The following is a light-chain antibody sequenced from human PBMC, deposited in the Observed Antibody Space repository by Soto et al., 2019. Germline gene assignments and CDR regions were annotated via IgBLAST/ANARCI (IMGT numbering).Light chain of an antibody. CDR2: DAS. V-gene: IGKV3-20*01. CDR3: QQFSSYPLT. J-gene: IGKJ4*01. CDR1: QTVRNNY. Sequence: EFRFNQSPGTLSLSTGERATLSCRASQTVRNNYLAWYQQKPGQAPRLLIYDASSRATGIPDRFSGGGSGTDFTLTISRLEPEDFAVYYCQQFSSYPLTFGGGTKVDIK.